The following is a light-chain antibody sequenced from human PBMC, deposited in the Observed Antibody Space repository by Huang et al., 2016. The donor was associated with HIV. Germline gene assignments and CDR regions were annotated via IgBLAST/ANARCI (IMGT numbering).Light chain of an antibody. Sequence: DIQLTQSPPSLSASVGDTVTITCQASQDSSNYLNWYQEKPGSAPKFLIYDGSNLEAGVPSRFSGMGSGTHFTFTISTLQLEDIGTYYCQHYGDLPFTFGPGTKVDLK. CDR3: QHYGDLPFT. V-gene: IGKV1-33*01. CDR2: DGS. CDR1: QDSSNY. J-gene: IGKJ3*01.